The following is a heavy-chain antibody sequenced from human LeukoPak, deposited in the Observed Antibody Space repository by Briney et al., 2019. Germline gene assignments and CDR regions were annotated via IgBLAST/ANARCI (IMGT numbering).Heavy chain of an antibody. CDR2: IYHSGST. CDR1: GGSISSGGYS. J-gene: IGHJ6*02. V-gene: IGHV4-30-2*01. Sequence: PSETLSLTCAVSGGSISSGGYSWSWIRQPPGKGLEWIGYIYHSGSTYYNPSLKSRVTISVDRSKNQFSLKLSSVTAADTAVNYCARIYPPYYGMDVWGQGTTVTVSS. CDR3: ARIYPPYYGMDV. D-gene: IGHD2-2*02.